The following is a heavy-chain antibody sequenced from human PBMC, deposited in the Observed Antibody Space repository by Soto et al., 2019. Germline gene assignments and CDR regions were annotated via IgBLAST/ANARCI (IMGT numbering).Heavy chain of an antibody. J-gene: IGHJ4*02. CDR1: GGSISSAGYN. CDR3: ATYGSGSYYPTTFDY. V-gene: IGHV4-31*03. D-gene: IGHD3-10*01. CDR2: IYYSGRT. Sequence: QVQLQESGPGLVKPSQTLSLTCTVSGGSISSAGYNWSWIRQHPGKGLEWIGYIYYSGRTYYNPSLKSRVTISVDTSKSQFSLKLSSVTAADTAVYYCATYGSGSYYPTTFDYWGQGTLVTVSS.